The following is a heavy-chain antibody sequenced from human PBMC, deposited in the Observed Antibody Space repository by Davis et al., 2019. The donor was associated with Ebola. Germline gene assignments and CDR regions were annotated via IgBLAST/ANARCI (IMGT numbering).Heavy chain of an antibody. CDR2: IGTAGDT. CDR3: VRPAFGSHYFDY. CDR1: GFSFRTYD. D-gene: IGHD2-2*01. V-gene: IGHV3-13*01. J-gene: IGHJ4*02. Sequence: PGGSLRLSCAASGFSFRTYDMHWVRQVTGKTLEWVSAIGTAGDTYYPASVKGRFTISRENARNSLYLQMNSLRTEDTAVYYCVRPAFGSHYFDYRGQGNLVTVSS.